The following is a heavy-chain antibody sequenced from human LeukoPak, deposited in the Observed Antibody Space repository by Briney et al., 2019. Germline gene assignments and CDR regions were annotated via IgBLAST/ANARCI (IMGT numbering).Heavy chain of an antibody. CDR3: ARGLRITIFGVVIGGKRIDP. V-gene: IGHV1-8*01. D-gene: IGHD3-3*01. CDR1: GYTFTSFD. CDR2: MNPDSGNT. J-gene: IGHJ5*02. Sequence: ASVKVSCKASGYTFTSFDINWVRPATGQGLEWMGWMNPDSGNTGYAQNFQGRVTMTRNTSISTAYMELSSLRSEDTAVYYCARGLRITIFGVVIGGKRIDPWGQGTLVTVSS.